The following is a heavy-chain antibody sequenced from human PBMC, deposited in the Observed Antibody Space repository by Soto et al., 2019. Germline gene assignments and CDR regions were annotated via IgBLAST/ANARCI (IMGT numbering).Heavy chain of an antibody. V-gene: IGHV3-21*01. CDR2: ISSSSYI. D-gene: IGHD2-2*02. CDR3: ARDGRGYCSSTSCYTPFGY. Sequence: EVQLVESGGGLVKPGGSLRLSCAASGFTFSSYSMNWVRQAPGKGLEWVSSISSSSYIYYADSVKGRFTISRDNAKNSLYLQMNSLRAEDTAVYYCARDGRGYCSSTSCYTPFGYWGQGTLVTVSS. J-gene: IGHJ4*02. CDR1: GFTFSSYS.